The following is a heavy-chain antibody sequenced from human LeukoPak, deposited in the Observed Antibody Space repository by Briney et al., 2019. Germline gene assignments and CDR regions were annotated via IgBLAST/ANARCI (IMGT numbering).Heavy chain of an antibody. V-gene: IGHV4-59*01. CDR2: IYYSGSS. CDR1: GDSISGYH. CDR3: ARVPRSYYYYYYMDV. Sequence: SETLSLTCNVYGDSISGYHWSWIRQPPGKGLEWLGYIYYSGSSNYNPSLKSRVTMSADTSKNQFSLKLSSVTAADTAVYHCARVPRSYYYYYYMDVWGKGTTVTVSS. J-gene: IGHJ6*03.